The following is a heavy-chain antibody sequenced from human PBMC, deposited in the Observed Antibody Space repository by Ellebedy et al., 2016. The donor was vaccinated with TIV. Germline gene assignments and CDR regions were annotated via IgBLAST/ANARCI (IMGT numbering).Heavy chain of an antibody. CDR2: ISNDERTQ. CDR3: AKELVHAIHGFDI. V-gene: IGHV3-30*04. CDR1: GFTFSSYA. Sequence: GESLKISCAASGFTFSSYALHWVRQAPGKGLEWVAVISNDERTQYYVDSVKGRFTISRDNSKNTVYLQMNSLRAEDTAIYYCAKELVHAIHGFDIWGQGTMVTVSS. J-gene: IGHJ3*02. D-gene: IGHD2-8*02.